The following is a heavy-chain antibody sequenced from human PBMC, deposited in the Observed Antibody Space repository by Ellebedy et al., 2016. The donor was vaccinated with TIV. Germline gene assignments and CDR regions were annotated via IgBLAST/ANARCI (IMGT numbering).Heavy chain of an antibody. CDR3: ARQGGRYAGKLDY. D-gene: IGHD1-26*01. CDR1: GYSFTSYW. V-gene: IGHV5-51*01. CDR2: FYPGDADT. Sequence: PGGSLRLSCKGSGYSFTSYWLGWVRQTPGKGLEWMGIFYPGDADTRYSPSFQGQVTISADKSISTAYLQWSSLKAADTAMYYCARQGGRYAGKLDYWGQGTLVTVSS. J-gene: IGHJ4*02.